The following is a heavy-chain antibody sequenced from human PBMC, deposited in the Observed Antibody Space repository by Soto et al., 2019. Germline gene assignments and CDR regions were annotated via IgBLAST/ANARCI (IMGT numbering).Heavy chain of an antibody. D-gene: IGHD6-19*01. J-gene: IGHJ4*02. Sequence: SETLSLTCNVSGDTISSLYWSWIRQPPGKGLEWIGYIYYSGSINYNPSLKSRVTISVDPSKNQFSLRLSSVTAADTAVYYCAKSLWDTSGWKTDYWGQGTLVT. CDR3: AKSLWDTSGWKTDY. CDR1: GDTISSLY. CDR2: IYYSGSI. V-gene: IGHV4-59*01.